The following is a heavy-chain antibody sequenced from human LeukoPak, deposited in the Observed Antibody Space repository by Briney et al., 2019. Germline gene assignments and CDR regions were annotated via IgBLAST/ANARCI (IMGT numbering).Heavy chain of an antibody. CDR1: GGSFSGYY. V-gene: IGHV4-34*01. J-gene: IGHJ4*02. D-gene: IGHD5-24*01. CDR3: ARRNYKRWLQLESRFDY. Sequence: SETLSLTCAVYGGSFSGYYWSWLRQPPGKGLEWIGEINHSGSTNYNPSLKSRVTISVDTSKNQFSLKLSSVTAADTAVYYCARRNYKRWLQLESRFDYWGQGTLVTVSS. CDR2: INHSGST.